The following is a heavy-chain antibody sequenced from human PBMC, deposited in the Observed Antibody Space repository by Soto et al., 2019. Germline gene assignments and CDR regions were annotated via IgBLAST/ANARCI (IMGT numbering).Heavy chain of an antibody. D-gene: IGHD1-1*01. CDR1: GYDFTTYG. CDR3: ARGRYGDY. Sequence: QVHLVQSGAEVKKPGASVKVSCKGSGYDFTTYGITWVRQAPGQGLEWMAWISAHNGNTDYAQKLPGRVPVTRDTSTSTAYMELRSLRSDDTAVYYCARGRYGDYWAQGALVTVSS. V-gene: IGHV1-18*01. J-gene: IGHJ4*02. CDR2: ISAHNGNT.